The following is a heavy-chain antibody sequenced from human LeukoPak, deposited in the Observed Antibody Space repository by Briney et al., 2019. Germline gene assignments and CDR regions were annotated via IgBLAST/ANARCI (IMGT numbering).Heavy chain of an antibody. CDR3: ASLGGFSSPRGYYFDY. CDR2: INWNGGST. Sequence: PGGSPRLSCAASGFTFDDYGMSWVRQAPGKGLEWGYGINWNGGSTGYADSVKGRFTISRDNAKNSLYLQMNSLRAEDTALYYCASLGGFSSPRGYYFDYWGQGTLVTVSS. CDR1: GFTFDDYG. D-gene: IGHD3-10*01. J-gene: IGHJ4*02. V-gene: IGHV3-20*04.